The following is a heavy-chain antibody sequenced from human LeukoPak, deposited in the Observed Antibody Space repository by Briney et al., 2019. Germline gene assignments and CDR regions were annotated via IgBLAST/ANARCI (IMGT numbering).Heavy chain of an antibody. V-gene: IGHV3-23*01. D-gene: IGHD5-12*01. J-gene: IGHJ4*02. CDR2: ISGSGGST. CDR3: AKDLMRQFGGYDY. Sequence: GGSLRLSCAASGFTFSSYAMSWVRQAPGKGLEWVSAISGSGGSTYYADSVKGRFTISRDNSKNTLYLQMNSLRAEDTVVYYCAKDLMRQFGGYDYWGQGTLVTVSS. CDR1: GFTFSSYA.